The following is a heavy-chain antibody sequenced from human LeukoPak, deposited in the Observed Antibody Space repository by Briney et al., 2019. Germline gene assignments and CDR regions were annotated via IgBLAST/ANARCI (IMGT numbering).Heavy chain of an antibody. D-gene: IGHD1-26*01. CDR2: IKQDGSDK. CDR3: ARGGRYPDY. CDR1: GFTFSNYR. J-gene: IGHJ4*02. Sequence: GGSLRLSCAASGFTFSNYRMSWVRQAPGKGLEWVANIKQDGSDKYYVDSVKGRFTISRDNAKNSLYLQMNSLRAEDTAVYYCARGGRYPDYWGQGTLVTVSS. V-gene: IGHV3-7*04.